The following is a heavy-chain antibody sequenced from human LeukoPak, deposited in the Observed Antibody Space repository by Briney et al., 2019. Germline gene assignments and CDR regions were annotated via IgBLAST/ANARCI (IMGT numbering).Heavy chain of an antibody. CDR1: GGSISSYY. V-gene: IGHV4-4*07. CDR2: IYTSGST. CDR3: ARDRYTVVSWYFDL. Sequence: PSETLSLTCTVSGGSISSYYWSWIRQPAGKGLEWIGRIYTSGSTNYNPSLKSRVTMSVDTSKNQFSLKLSSVTGADTAVYYCARDRYTVVSWYFDLWGRGTLVTVSS. D-gene: IGHD4-23*01. J-gene: IGHJ2*01.